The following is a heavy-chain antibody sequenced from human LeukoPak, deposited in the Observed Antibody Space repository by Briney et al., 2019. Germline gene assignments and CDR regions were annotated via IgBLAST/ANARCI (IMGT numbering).Heavy chain of an antibody. CDR3: ARVKRIFVRTLIVYWFDP. Sequence: GGSLRLSCRASGFTFGDYAMTWVRQAPGKGLEWVGFIRSKDFRGTAEYGASVRGRFTILRDDSTRIVYLDMSSLKTEDTAVYFCARVKRIFVRTLIVYWFDPWGLGTPVTVSS. V-gene: IGHV3-49*04. CDR2: IRSKDFRGTA. J-gene: IGHJ5*02. D-gene: IGHD3-10*01. CDR1: GFTFGDYA.